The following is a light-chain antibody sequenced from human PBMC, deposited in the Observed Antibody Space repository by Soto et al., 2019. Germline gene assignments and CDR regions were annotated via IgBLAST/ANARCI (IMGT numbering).Light chain of an antibody. CDR1: TGAVTNGHY. J-gene: IGLJ1*01. Sequence: QAVVTQEPSLTVSPGGTVTLTCGSSTGAVTNGHYPYWFQQKPGQAPRTLIHDTTNRHSWTPARFSGSLLGGKAALTLSGAQPEDEAEYYCLLSYNGPYVFGTGTKATVL. CDR2: DTT. CDR3: LLSYNGPYV. V-gene: IGLV7-46*01.